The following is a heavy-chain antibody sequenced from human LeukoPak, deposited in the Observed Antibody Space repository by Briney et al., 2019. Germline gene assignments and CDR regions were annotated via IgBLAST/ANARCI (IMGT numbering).Heavy chain of an antibody. V-gene: IGHV1-2*02. CDR3: LRVSAAGRVVISTDWVDP. CDR1: GYTFTGYY. Sequence: ASVKVSCKASGYTFTGYYMHWVRLAPGQGLEWMGLINPNSGGTNYAQKFQGRVTMTRDTSISTDSLELSMHRSDDTAVDYCLRVSAAGRVVISTDWVDPWGEGTLVTVSS. D-gene: IGHD3-22*01. J-gene: IGHJ5*02. CDR2: INPNSGGT.